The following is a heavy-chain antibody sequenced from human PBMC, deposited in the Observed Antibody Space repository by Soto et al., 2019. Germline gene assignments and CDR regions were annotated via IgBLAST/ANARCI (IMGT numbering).Heavy chain of an antibody. CDR3: AGVTWFRSMDV. J-gene: IGHJ6*02. D-gene: IGHD3-10*01. V-gene: IGHV6-1*01. Sequence: PSQTLSLTWAISGDSVSSNTAAWNWIRQAPSRGLEWLGRIYYRSTWSFDYALSVRSRITIAPDTSKNQFSLHLDSLTPEDTALYYCAGVTWFRSMDVWGQGTPVTVSS. CDR1: GDSVSSNTAA. CDR2: IYYRSTWSF.